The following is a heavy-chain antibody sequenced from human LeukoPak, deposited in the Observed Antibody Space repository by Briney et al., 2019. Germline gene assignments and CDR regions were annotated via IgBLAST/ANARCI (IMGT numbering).Heavy chain of an antibody. Sequence: GGPLRLSCAASGFTFSIYSMLCVGHAPGKAREWVSYISSSSSTIYYSESVNGRFTISRDNAKNSLYLQMSSLQVEDTAVYFCARGEGIAARRPQQGFYYMDLWGKGTTVTVSS. V-gene: IGHV3-48*04. CDR2: ISSSSSTI. CDR1: GFTFSIYS. J-gene: IGHJ6*03. CDR3: ARGEGIAARRPQQGFYYMDL. D-gene: IGHD6-6*01.